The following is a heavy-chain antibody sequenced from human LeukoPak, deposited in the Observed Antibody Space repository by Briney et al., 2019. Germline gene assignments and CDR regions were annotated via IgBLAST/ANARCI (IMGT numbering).Heavy chain of an antibody. CDR3: ARDIVYCSGGSCHHHYYGMDV. CDR1: GYSFTSHY. V-gene: IGHV1-46*01. D-gene: IGHD2-15*01. CDR2: FDPRAGSS. J-gene: IGHJ6*02. Sequence: ASVKVSCKASGYSFTSHYIHWVRQAPGQGLEWMGVFDPRAGSSSSAQKFQGRVTMTRDTSTTTVYMELSSLRSEDTAVYFRARDIVYCSGGSCHHHYYGMDVWGQGTTVTVSS.